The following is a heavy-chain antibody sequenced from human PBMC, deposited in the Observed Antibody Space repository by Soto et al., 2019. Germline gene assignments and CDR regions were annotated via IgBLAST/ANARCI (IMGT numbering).Heavy chain of an antibody. V-gene: IGHV4-59*08. J-gene: IGHJ4*02. CDR3: ARSGYSSSFGRFDY. Sequence: PSETLSLTCTVSGGSISSYYWSWIRQPPGKGLEWIGYIYYSGSTNYNPSLKSRVTISVDTSKNQFSLKLSSVTAADTAVYYCARSGYSSSFGRFDYWGQGTLVTVSS. CDR2: IYYSGST. D-gene: IGHD6-6*01. CDR1: GGSISSYY.